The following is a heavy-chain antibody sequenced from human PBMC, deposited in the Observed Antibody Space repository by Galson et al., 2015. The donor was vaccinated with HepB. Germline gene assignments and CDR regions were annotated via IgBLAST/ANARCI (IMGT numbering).Heavy chain of an antibody. CDR2: INAGNGNT. Sequence: SVKVSCKASGYTFTSYAMHWVRQAPGQRLEWMGWINAGNGNTKYSQKFQGRVTITRDTSASTAYMELSSLRSEDTAVYYRARDASLLWFGPFDYWGQGTLVTVSS. V-gene: IGHV1-3*01. CDR3: ARDASLLWFGPFDY. D-gene: IGHD3-10*01. CDR1: GYTFTSYA. J-gene: IGHJ4*02.